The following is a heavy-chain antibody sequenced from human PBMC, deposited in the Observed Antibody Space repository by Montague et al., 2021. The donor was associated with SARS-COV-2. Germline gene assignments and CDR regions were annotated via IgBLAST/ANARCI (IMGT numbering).Heavy chain of an antibody. J-gene: IGHJ6*02. V-gene: IGHV3-23*01. CDR2: VTGSGGAT. CDR3: ARHVGMERVTYGMDV. Sequence: ETLSLTCAASGFTFSTYATSWVRQAPGKGLEWVSSVTGSGGATYYADSVKGRFTISRDNSKNTVFLHMNSLRAEDTAVYYCARHVGMERVTYGMDVWGQGTTVTVSS. CDR1: GFTFSTYA. D-gene: IGHD3-3*01.